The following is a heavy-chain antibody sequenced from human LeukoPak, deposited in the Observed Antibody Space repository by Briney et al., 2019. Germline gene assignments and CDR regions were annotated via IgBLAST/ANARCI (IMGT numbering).Heavy chain of an antibody. CDR2: ISAYNGNT. D-gene: IGHD1-26*01. V-gene: IGHV1-18*01. CDR1: GYTFTSYG. J-gene: IGHJ4*02. CDR3: ARDRGVWWELLGYFDY. Sequence: GASVKVSCKASGYTFTSYGISWVRQAPGQGLEWMGWISAYNGNTNYAQKLQGRVTMTTDTSTSTAYMELRSLRSEDTAVYYCARDRGVWWELLGYFDYWGQGTLVTVSS.